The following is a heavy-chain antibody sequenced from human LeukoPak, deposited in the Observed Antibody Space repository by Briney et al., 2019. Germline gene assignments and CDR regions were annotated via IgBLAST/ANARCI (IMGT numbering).Heavy chain of an antibody. V-gene: IGHV4-38-2*02. Sequence: SETLSLTCTVSGYSTSSGYYWGWIRQPPGKGLEWIGSIYYSGSTYYNPSLKSRVTISVDTSKNQFSLKLSSVTAADTAVYYCAGVNGAFDIWGQGTMVTVSS. CDR1: GYSTSSGYY. CDR3: AGVNGAFDI. J-gene: IGHJ3*02. D-gene: IGHD1-1*01. CDR2: IYYSGST.